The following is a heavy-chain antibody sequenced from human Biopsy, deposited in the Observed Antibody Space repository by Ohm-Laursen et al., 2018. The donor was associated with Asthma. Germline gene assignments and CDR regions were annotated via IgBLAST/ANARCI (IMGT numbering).Heavy chain of an antibody. Sequence: GTLSLTCYVYPGSFSGFFWTWIRQSPGKGLEWIGETNERGVTNNNPSLKSRVIISIDTYWNRVSLKLASVTAADTAVYYCARGPELDVWGQGTTVTVSS. CDR1: PGSFSGFF. V-gene: IGHV4-34*01. CDR3: ARGPELDV. J-gene: IGHJ6*02. CDR2: TNERGVT.